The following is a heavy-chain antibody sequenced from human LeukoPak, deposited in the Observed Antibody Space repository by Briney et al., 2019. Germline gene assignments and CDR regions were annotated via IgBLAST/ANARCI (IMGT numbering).Heavy chain of an antibody. Sequence: PLETLSLTCTVSGGSVRSASYYWNWIRQPAGKGLEWIGRFYTSENTNYNPSLKSRVTISLDTSKTEFSLKLSSVTAADTAVYYCVLQRKPHYYDSSGTTPQYDYWGQGTLVTVSS. D-gene: IGHD3-22*01. CDR3: VLQRKPHYYDSSGTTPQYDY. V-gene: IGHV4-61*02. J-gene: IGHJ4*02. CDR1: GGSVRSASYY. CDR2: FYTSENT.